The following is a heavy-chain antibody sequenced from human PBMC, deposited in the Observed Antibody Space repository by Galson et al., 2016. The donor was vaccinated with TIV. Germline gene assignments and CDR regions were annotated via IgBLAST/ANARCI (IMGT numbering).Heavy chain of an antibody. CDR3: ARGDFGDYRDFFDH. CDR2: TWYDGGNK. V-gene: IGHV3-33*01. J-gene: IGHJ4*02. Sequence: SLRLSCAASGFTFRDYGMHWVRQAPGKGLEWVALTWYDGGNKYYADSVKGRFIISRDNSKNILYLEMNTLRAEDTAVYYCARGDFGDYRDFFDHGGQGTLVTVSS. CDR1: GFTFRDYG. D-gene: IGHD4-17*01.